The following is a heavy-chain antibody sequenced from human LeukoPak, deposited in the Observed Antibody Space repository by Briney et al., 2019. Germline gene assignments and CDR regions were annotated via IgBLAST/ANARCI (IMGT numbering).Heavy chain of an antibody. CDR3: AKVLGISFAPWDY. J-gene: IGHJ4*02. CDR1: GGSISSSSYY. D-gene: IGHD7-27*01. CDR2: IYYSGST. V-gene: IGHV4-39*07. Sequence: SETLSLTCTVSGGSISSSSYYWGWIRQPPGKGLEWIGSIYYSGSTYYNPSLKSRVTISVDTSKNQFSLKLSSVTAADTAVYYCAKVLGISFAPWDYWGQGTLVTVSS.